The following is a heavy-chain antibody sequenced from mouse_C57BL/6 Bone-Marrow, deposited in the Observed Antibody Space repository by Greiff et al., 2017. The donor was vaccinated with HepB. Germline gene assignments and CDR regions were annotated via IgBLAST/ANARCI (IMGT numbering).Heavy chain of an antibody. J-gene: IGHJ3*01. D-gene: IGHD1-1*01. V-gene: IGHV1-42*01. CDR2: INPSTGGT. CDR3: ARPGYYGSSYAFAY. Sequence: EVQLQQSGPELVKPGASVKISCKASGYSFTGYYMNWVKQSPEKSLEWIGEINPSTGGTTYNQKFKAKATLTVDKSSSTAYMQLKSLTSEDSAVYYCARPGYYGSSYAFAYWGQGTLVTVSA. CDR1: GYSFTGYY.